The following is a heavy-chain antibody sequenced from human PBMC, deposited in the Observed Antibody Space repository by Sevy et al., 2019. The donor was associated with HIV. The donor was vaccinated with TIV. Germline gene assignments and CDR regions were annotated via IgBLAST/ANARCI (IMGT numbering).Heavy chain of an antibody. CDR3: AKTYYSSGSYYFLTGNFDY. CDR1: GFTFSSYA. D-gene: IGHD3-10*01. CDR2: ISGSGGST. J-gene: IGHJ4*02. V-gene: IGHV3-23*01. Sequence: GGCLRLSCAASGFTFSSYAMSWVRQAPGKGLERVSAISGSGGSTYYADSVKGRFTISRDNSKNTLYLQMNSLRAEDTAVYYCAKTYYSSGSYYFLTGNFDYWGQGTLVTVSS.